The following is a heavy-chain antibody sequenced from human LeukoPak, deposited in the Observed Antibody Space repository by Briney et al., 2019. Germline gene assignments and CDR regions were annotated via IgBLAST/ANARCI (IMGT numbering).Heavy chain of an antibody. D-gene: IGHD2-15*01. V-gene: IGHV3-7*01. CDR1: GFTFSSYW. CDR3: ARCGCAGGGRYSYHHYSYGMDV. Sequence: GGSLRLSCAASGFTFSSYWMSWVRQAPGKGLEWVANIKQDGSEKYYVDSVKGRFTISRDNAKNSLFLQVNSLRAEDTAVYYCARCGCAGGGRYSYHHYSYGMDVWGQGTTVTVSS. J-gene: IGHJ6*02. CDR2: IKQDGSEK.